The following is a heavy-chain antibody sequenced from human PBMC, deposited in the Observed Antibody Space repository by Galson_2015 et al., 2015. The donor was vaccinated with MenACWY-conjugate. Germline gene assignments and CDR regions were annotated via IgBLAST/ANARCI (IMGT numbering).Heavy chain of an antibody. CDR1: GYTFTTYA. CDR2: TNVGSGNT. CDR3: ARGQYSVNYYVHDY. J-gene: IGHJ4*02. D-gene: IGHD5/OR15-5a*01. Sequence: SVKVSCKASGYTFTTYAIHWVRQAPGQRLEWMGWTNVGSGNTKYSQKFQGRVTITRDTSASTAYMDLSSLTSEDTAVYYCARGQYSVNYYVHDYWGQGTLVTVSS. V-gene: IGHV1-3*01.